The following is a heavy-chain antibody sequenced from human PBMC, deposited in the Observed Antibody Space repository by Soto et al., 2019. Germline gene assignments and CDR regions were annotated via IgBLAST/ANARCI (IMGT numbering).Heavy chain of an antibody. CDR1: GDSISSGNKY. CDR2: IFSSGPT. J-gene: IGHJ6*04. V-gene: IGHV4-30-4*01. D-gene: IGHD3-16*01. Sequence: QVQLRESGPGLVMPSQTLSLTCTVSGDSISSGNKYWSWIRQPPGKALEWIGYIFSSGPTYYNPSLQCRRTMSLYASENPCPLMLTSLTDEDTAVYFCASGPSAFDYYYAMDVWGEGTTVTVSS. CDR3: ASGPSAFDYYYAMDV.